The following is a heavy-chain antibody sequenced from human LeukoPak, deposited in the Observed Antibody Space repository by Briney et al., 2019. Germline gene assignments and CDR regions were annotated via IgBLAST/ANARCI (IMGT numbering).Heavy chain of an antibody. V-gene: IGHV4-39*07. CDR2: IYYSGST. J-gene: IGHJ4*02. CDR1: GDSISSNNYY. Sequence: SETLSLTCTVSGDSISSNNYYWGWIRQPPGKGVEWIGSIYYSGSTYYNPSLKSRVAISVGTTKNQFSLKLRSVTAADTAVYYCARTLYPWNFDFWGQGILVSVSS. CDR3: ARTLYPWNFDF. D-gene: IGHD2-2*02.